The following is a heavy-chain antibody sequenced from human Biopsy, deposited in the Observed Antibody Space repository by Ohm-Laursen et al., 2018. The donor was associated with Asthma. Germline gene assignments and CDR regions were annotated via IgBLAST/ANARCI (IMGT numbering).Heavy chain of an antibody. CDR3: EGDSDGNFYY. V-gene: IGHV3-21*01. CDR2: ISTSGYST. J-gene: IGHJ4*02. Sequence: SLRLSCAASGFTFTTYTMNRVRQAPGKGLEWVSSISTSGYSTYYADSVKGRFTISRDNAKNSLYLQMNSLRAEDTAVYYCEGDSDGNFYYWGQGTLVTVSS. CDR1: GFTFTTYT.